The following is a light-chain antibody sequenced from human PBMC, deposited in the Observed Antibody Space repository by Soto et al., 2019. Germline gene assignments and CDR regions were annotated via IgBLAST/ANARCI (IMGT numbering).Light chain of an antibody. CDR1: QSISSY. J-gene: IGKJ1*01. V-gene: IGKV1-39*01. CDR2: AAS. Sequence: DSKILQSTTSLSEDVGDRVTINYLACQSISSYLNWYQQKPGKAPTLLIYAASSLHSGVPSRFSGSGSGTDFTLTISSLQPEDFATYYCQQSYSTLWPFGQGTKVDIK. CDR3: QQSYSTLWP.